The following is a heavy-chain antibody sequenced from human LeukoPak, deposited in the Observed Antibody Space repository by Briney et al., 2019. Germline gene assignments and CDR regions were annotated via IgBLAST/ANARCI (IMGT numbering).Heavy chain of an antibody. CDR1: GFTFSSYW. CDR2: INSDGSST. V-gene: IGHV3-74*01. D-gene: IGHD3-3*01. Sequence: GGSLRLSCAASGFTFSSYWMHWVRQAPGKGLVWVSRINSDGSSTSYADSVKGRFTISRDNAKNTLYLQMNSLRAEDTAVYYCARDPLSYYDFWSGYYTGIPGSYYYGMDVWGQGTTVTVS. CDR3: ARDPLSYYDFWSGYYTGIPGSYYYGMDV. J-gene: IGHJ6*02.